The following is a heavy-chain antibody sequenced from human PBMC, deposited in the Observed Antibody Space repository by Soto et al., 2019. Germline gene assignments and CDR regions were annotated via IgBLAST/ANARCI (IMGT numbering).Heavy chain of an antibody. CDR1: GGTFSSYA. Sequence: SVKVSCKASGGTFSSYAISWVRQAPGQGLEWMGGIIPIFGTANYAQKFQGRVTITADESTSTAYMELSSLRSEDTAVYYCARSRDFWSGYSTRDLYYCYYGMDVWGQGTTVTVSS. J-gene: IGHJ6*02. CDR2: IIPIFGTA. V-gene: IGHV1-69*13. D-gene: IGHD3-3*01. CDR3: ARSRDFWSGYSTRDLYYCYYGMDV.